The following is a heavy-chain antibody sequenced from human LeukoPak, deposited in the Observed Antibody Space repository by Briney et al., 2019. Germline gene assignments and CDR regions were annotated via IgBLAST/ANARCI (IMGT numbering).Heavy chain of an antibody. CDR3: ARLDISTTWYAFDY. CDR1: GGSFSAYY. Sequence: SETLSLTCAVYGGSFSAYYWSWIRQPPGKGLEWIGEIYHNGNTNYNPSLKSRVTISVDTSNNHFSLKLSSVTAADTAVYYCARLDISTTWYAFDYWGQGTLVTVSS. D-gene: IGHD5-12*01. CDR2: IYHNGNT. J-gene: IGHJ4*02. V-gene: IGHV4-34*01.